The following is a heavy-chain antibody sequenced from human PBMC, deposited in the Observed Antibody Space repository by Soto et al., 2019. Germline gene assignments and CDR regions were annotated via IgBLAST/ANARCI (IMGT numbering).Heavy chain of an antibody. CDR1: GFTFSSYS. CDR2: ISSSSSYI. D-gene: IGHD3-9*01. J-gene: IGHJ6*02. CDR3: ARVGYDILTGPLGMDV. V-gene: IGHV3-21*01. Sequence: PGGSLRLSCAASGFTFSSYSMNWVRQAPGKGLEWVSSISSSSSYIYYADSVKGRFTISRDNAKNSLYLQMNSLRAEDTAVYYCARVGYDILTGPLGMDVWGQGTTVTVSS.